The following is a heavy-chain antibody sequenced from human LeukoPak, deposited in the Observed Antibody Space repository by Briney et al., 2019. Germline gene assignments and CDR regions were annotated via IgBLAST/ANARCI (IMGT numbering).Heavy chain of an antibody. V-gene: IGHV1-69*04. CDR2: IIPALDVA. CDR1: GDNFSSYV. J-gene: IGHJ4*02. D-gene: IGHD5-24*01. CDR3: AREGVEMATPYYFDY. Sequence: SVKVSCKASGDNFSSYVITWVRQAPGQGLEWMGRIIPALDVANYAQKFQGRVTITADKSTSTVYMELSSLRSEDTAVCYCAREGVEMATPYYFDYWGQGTLVTVSS.